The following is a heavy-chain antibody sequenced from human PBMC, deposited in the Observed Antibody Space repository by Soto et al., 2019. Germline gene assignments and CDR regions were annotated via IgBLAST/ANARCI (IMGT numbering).Heavy chain of an antibody. CDR2: IYYNGNT. Sequence: QPQLQESGPGLVKPSETLSLTCTVSNGSISSSISYWGWIRQPPGGGLAWIGSIYYNGNTYYNPSLMSRVTISVDTSKNQFSLKLSAVTAADTAVYYCARHPTGLWFGEGPDYWGQGTLVTVSS. CDR3: ARHPTGLWFGEGPDY. V-gene: IGHV4-39*01. CDR1: NGSISSSISY. J-gene: IGHJ4*02. D-gene: IGHD3-10*01.